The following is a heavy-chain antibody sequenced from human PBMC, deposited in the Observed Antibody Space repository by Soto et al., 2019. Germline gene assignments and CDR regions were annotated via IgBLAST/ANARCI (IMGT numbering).Heavy chain of an antibody. CDR2: IGVDEADT. CDR3: ARDYNMDV. CDR1: GFTFIDHG. V-gene: IGHV3-23*01. D-gene: IGHD1-1*01. Sequence: GWSLRLACAVSGFTFIDHGMSWVRQAPGKGLEWVSSIGVDEADTFYADSVKGRFTISRDNFKNTVYLQMDSLRAEDTALYYCARDYNMDVWDQGTTVTVSS. J-gene: IGHJ6*02.